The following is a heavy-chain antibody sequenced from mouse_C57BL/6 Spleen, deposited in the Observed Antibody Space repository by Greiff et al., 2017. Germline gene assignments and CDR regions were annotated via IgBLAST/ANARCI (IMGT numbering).Heavy chain of an antibody. Sequence: QVPLQQPGAELVKPGASVKMSCKASGYTFTSYWITWVKQRTGQGLALIGDIYPGSGSTNFNEKFKSKATRTVDTSSSTAYMQLSSLTSEDSAVYYCARADSSGELDYWGQGTTLTVSS. CDR2: IYPGSGST. CDR3: ARADSSGELDY. V-gene: IGHV1-55*01. J-gene: IGHJ2*01. D-gene: IGHD3-2*02. CDR1: GYTFTSYW.